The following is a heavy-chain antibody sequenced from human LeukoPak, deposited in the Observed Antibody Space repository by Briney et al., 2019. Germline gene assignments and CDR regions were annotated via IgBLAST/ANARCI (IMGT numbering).Heavy chain of an antibody. Sequence: GRSLRLSCAASGFTFSSYGMHWVRQAPGKGLEWVAVIWYDGSNKYYADSVKGRFTISRDNSKNTLYLQMNSLRAEDTAVYYCARDQGVTGSLDYWGQGTLVTVSS. D-gene: IGHD2-21*02. J-gene: IGHJ4*02. CDR2: IWYDGSNK. CDR3: ARDQGVTGSLDY. CDR1: GFTFSSYG. V-gene: IGHV3-33*01.